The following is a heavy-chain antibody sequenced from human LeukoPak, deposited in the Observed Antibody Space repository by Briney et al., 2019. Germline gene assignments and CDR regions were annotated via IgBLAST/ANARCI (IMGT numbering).Heavy chain of an antibody. V-gene: IGHV4-59*01. D-gene: IGHD2-15*01. Sequence: SETLSLTCSVSGDSISPYYWSWIRQPPGKGLEWIGYIYYSGTTNYNPSLQSRVTISVATSKNQFSLKLSSVTAADTALYYCARDRASAGGFDYWGQGTLVTVSS. CDR1: GDSISPYY. CDR2: IYYSGTT. J-gene: IGHJ4*02. CDR3: ARDRASAGGFDY.